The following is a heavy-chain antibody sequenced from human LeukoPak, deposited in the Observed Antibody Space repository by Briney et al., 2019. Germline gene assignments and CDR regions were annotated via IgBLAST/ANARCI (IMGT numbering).Heavy chain of an antibody. V-gene: IGHV4-38-2*02. CDR2: IYHSGNT. D-gene: IGHD2-15*01. Sequence: SETLSLTCTVSGYSITSGYYWTWIRQSPGKGLEWIGSIYHSGNTYYNPSLKSRVIILVDTSKNQFSLQLGSVTPTDTAVYYCARAGYCSGVSCYSAVPGKYWGQGALVTVSS. J-gene: IGHJ4*02. CDR3: ARAGYCSGVSCYSAVPGKY. CDR1: GYSITSGYY.